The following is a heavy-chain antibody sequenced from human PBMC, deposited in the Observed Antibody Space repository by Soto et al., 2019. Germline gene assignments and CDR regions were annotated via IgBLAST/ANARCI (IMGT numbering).Heavy chain of an antibody. D-gene: IGHD3-22*01. CDR2: IYHSGST. Sequence: SETLSLTCAVSGGSISSGGYSWSWIRQPPGKGLEWIGYIYHSGSTYYNPSLKSRVTISVDRSKNQFSLKLSSVTAADTAVYYCAGGGSYYDSSGYYFWWYLDLWGRGTLVTVSS. CDR1: GGSISSGGYS. V-gene: IGHV4-30-2*01. CDR3: AGGGSYYDSSGYYFWWYLDL. J-gene: IGHJ2*01.